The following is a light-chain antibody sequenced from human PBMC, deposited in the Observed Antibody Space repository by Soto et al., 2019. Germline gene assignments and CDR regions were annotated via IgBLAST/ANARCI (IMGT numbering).Light chain of an antibody. CDR3: QQQGT. CDR2: AAS. CDR1: RFLSSSY. J-gene: IGKJ2*01. Sequence: EIVLTQSPGTLSLSPGERATLSCRASRFLSSSYAVWYQQKPGQAPRLLIYAASRRATGIPDRFSGSGSATEYTLTISRLEPEDSAVYYCQQQGTFGQGTKLEIK. V-gene: IGKV3-20*01.